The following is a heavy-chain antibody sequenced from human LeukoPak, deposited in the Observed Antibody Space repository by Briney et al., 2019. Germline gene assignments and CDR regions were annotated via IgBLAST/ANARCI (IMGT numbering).Heavy chain of an antibody. CDR3: ARDLKDYYDSGSFYFDY. V-gene: IGHV4-39*07. Sequence: SETLSLTCTVSGGPISSSSYYWGWIRQPPGKGLEWIGSIYYSGSTYYNPSLKSRVTISVDTSKNQFSLKLSSVTAADTAVYYCARDLKDYYDSGSFYFDYWGQGTLVTVSS. CDR2: IYYSGST. D-gene: IGHD3-10*01. CDR1: GGPISSSSYY. J-gene: IGHJ4*02.